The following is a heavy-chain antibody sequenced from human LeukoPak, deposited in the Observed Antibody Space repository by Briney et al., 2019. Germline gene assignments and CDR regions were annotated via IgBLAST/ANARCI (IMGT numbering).Heavy chain of an antibody. CDR1: GGSISSSSYY. D-gene: IGHD3-3*01. CDR2: IYYSGST. CDR3: AGHRTYYDFWSGYYPYFVDY. J-gene: IGHJ4*02. Sequence: PSETLSLTCTVSGGSISSSSYYWGWIRQPPGKGLEWIGSIYYSGSTYYNPSLKSRVTISVDTSKNQFSLKLSSVTAADSAVYYCAGHRTYYDFWSGYYPYFVDYWGQGTLVTVSS. V-gene: IGHV4-39*01.